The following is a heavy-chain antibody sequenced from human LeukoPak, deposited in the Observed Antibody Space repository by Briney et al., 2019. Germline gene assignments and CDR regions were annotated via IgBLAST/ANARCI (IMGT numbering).Heavy chain of an antibody. J-gene: IGHJ3*02. CDR1: GGSVSSTSYY. CDR2: MFYSGNT. D-gene: IGHD3-22*01. V-gene: IGHV4-39*07. CDR3: ARDVGTMIVVVPDAFDI. Sequence: SETLSLTCTVSGGSVSSTSYYWGWIRQPPGKGLEWIGSMFYSGNTYYNPSLKSRVTMSVDTSKNQFSLKLSSVTAADTAVYYCARDVGTMIVVVPDAFDIWGQGTMVTVSS.